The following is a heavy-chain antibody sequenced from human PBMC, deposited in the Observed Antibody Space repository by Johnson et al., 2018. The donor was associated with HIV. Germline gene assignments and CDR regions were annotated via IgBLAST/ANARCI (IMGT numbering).Heavy chain of an antibody. V-gene: IGHV3-23*04. Sequence: EVQLVESGGGLVQPGGSLRLSCAASGFTFSSYAMSWVRQAPGKGLEWVSAISGSGGSTYYADSVKGRFPISRDNSKNTLYLQMNSLRAEDTAVYYCAKDRATVVPLRRDAFDIWGQGTMVTVSS. CDR1: GFTFSSYA. CDR2: ISGSGGST. CDR3: AKDRATVVPLRRDAFDI. D-gene: IGHD4-23*01. J-gene: IGHJ3*02.